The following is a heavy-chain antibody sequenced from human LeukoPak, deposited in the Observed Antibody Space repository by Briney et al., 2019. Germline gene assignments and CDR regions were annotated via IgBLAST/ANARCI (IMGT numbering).Heavy chain of an antibody. CDR3: AGVVVGAAHFDY. CDR2: IYYSGST. J-gene: IGHJ4*02. CDR1: GGSISSSSYY. D-gene: IGHD1-26*01. V-gene: IGHV4-39*07. Sequence: SETLSLTCTVSGGSISSSSYYWGWIRQPPGKGLEWIGTIYYSGSTYYNPSLKSRVTISVDTSKNQFSLKLSSVTAAGTAMYYCAGVVVGAAHFDYWGQGTLVTVSS.